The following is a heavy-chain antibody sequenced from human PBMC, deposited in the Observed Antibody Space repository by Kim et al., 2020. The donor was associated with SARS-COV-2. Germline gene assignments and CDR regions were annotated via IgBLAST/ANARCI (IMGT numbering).Heavy chain of an antibody. J-gene: IGHJ2*01. CDR1: GFSFNTYA. D-gene: IGHD1-1*01. CDR2: ISSDGSYQ. V-gene: IGHV3-30*18. CDR3: ANQRQTGLWYFDL. Sequence: GGSLRLSCAASGFSFNTYAMHWVRQAPGKGLECVAVISSDGSYQYYADSVRGRFTISRDNSKNTLYLQMNSLRVEDTAVYHCANQRQTGLWYFDLWGRGTLVTVSS.